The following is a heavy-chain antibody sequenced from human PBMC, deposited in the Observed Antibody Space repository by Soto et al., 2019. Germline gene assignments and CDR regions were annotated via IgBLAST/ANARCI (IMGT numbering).Heavy chain of an antibody. V-gene: IGHV3-11*01. CDR1: GFTFSDYY. D-gene: IGHD2-2*01. J-gene: IGHJ3*02. CDR3: ARDQDCLSSSTDCYSDAFDI. CDR2: ISSSGSTI. Sequence: PGGSLRLSCAASGFTFSDYYMSWIRQAPGKGLEWVSYISSSGSTIYYADSVKGRFTISRDNAKNSLYLQMNSLRAEDTAVYYCARDQDCLSSSTDCYSDAFDIWGQRTMVTVSS.